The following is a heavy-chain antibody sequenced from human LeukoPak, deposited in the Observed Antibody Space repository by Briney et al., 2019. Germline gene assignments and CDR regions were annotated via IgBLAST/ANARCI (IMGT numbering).Heavy chain of an antibody. V-gene: IGHV4-4*02. CDR2: IYHSGST. CDR1: GGSISSSNW. J-gene: IGHJ3*02. D-gene: IGHD5-18*01. CDR3: ARDGYSYGLGVDAFDI. Sequence: SGTLSLTCVVSGGSISSSNWWSWVRQPPGKGLEWIGEIYHSGSTNYNPSLKSRVTISVDKSKNQFSLKLSSVTAADTAVYYCARDGYSYGLGVDAFDIRGQGTMVTVSS.